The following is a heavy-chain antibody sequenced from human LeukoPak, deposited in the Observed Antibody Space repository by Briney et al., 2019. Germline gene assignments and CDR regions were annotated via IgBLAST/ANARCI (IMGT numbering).Heavy chain of an antibody. CDR2: ISAYNGNT. J-gene: IGHJ5*02. V-gene: IGHV1-18*01. Sequence: ASVKVSCKASGYTFTRYGISWVRQAPGQGLEWRGWISAYNGNTNYAQKLQGRVTMTTDTSTSTAYMELRSLRSDDTAVYYCARRISPVAAAGTGWFDPWGQGTLVTVSS. D-gene: IGHD6-13*01. CDR3: ARRISPVAAAGTGWFDP. CDR1: GYTFTRYG.